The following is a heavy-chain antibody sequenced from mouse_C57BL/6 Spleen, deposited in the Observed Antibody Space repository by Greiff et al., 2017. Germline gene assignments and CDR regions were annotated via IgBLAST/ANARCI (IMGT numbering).Heavy chain of an antibody. CDR1: GFSLTSYG. Sequence: VQLQQSGPGLVQPSQSLSITCTVSGFSLTSYGVHWVRQSPGKGLEWLGVIWSGGSTDYNAAFISRLSISKDNSKSQVFFKMNSLQADDTAIYYCARINYSNYGGYFDVWGTGTTVTVSS. CDR3: ARINYSNYGGYFDV. V-gene: IGHV2-2*01. D-gene: IGHD2-5*01. CDR2: IWSGGST. J-gene: IGHJ1*03.